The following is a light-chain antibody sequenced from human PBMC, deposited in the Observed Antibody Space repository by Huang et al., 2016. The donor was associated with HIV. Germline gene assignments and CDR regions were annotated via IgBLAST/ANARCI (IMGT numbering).Light chain of an antibody. CDR1: QSVGVY. Sequence: EIVLTQSPATLSLSPGDRATLSCRASQSVGVYLSWYQQKPGQAPRLLIFEESNRATGIPDRFSGSGSGTDFTLTIDSLQPDDVAIYYCQQRTKWPPVLTFGGGTRVEIK. CDR3: QQRTKWPPVLT. V-gene: IGKV3-11*01. CDR2: EES. J-gene: IGKJ4*01.